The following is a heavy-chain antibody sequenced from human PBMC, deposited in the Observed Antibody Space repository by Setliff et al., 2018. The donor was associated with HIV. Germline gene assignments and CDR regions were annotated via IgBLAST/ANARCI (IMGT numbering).Heavy chain of an antibody. CDR3: ARRASPPSGPYSQYYMDV. V-gene: IGHV4-59*08. Sequence: KASETLSLTCAVFGGSIGSYRWNWIRQTPGKGLEWIGFICYSGTTDYNPSLKSRVTISIDTSKNQFSLKLTSVTAADTAVYYCARRASPPSGPYSQYYMDVWGRGTSVTVSS. CDR1: GGSIGSYR. D-gene: IGHD2-21*01. J-gene: IGHJ6*03. CDR2: ICYSGTT.